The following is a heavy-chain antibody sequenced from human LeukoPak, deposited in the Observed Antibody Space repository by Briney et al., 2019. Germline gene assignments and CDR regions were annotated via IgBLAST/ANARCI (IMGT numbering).Heavy chain of an antibody. CDR1: GGSISIISSSTYY. V-gene: IGHV4-39*01. CDR2: LYYGENS. Sequence: SETLSLTCTVSGGSISIISSSTYYWGWIRQAPGKGLEWIGSLYYGENSHYNPSLKSRATLSVDTSNNQFSLKLTSVTAADAAVYFCARQLPTAAADTRGYFDYWGQGTVATVSP. J-gene: IGHJ4*02. CDR3: ARQLPTAAADTRGYFDY. D-gene: IGHD6-25*01.